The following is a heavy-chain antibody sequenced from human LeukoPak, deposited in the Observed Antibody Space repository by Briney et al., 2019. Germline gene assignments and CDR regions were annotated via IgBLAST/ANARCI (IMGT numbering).Heavy chain of an antibody. Sequence: GGSLRLSCAASGFTFSSYSMNWVRQAPGKGLEWVSYISSSSSTIYYADSVKGRFTISRDNAKNSLYLQMNSLRAEDTAVYYCARDPHYDFWSGYYAPYYYYYMDVWGKGTTVTVSS. J-gene: IGHJ6*03. CDR3: ARDPHYDFWSGYYAPYYYYYMDV. D-gene: IGHD3-3*01. CDR2: ISSSSSTI. V-gene: IGHV3-48*01. CDR1: GFTFSSYS.